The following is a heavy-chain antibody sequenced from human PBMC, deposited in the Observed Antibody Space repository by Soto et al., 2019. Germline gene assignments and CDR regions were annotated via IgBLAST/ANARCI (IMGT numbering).Heavy chain of an antibody. J-gene: IGHJ4*02. V-gene: IGHV1-69*02. CDR3: ARGRASSSWYDY. CDR1: GGTFSSYT. Sequence: QVQLVQSGAEVKKPGSSVKVSCKASGGTFSSYTISWVRQAPGQGLEWMGRIIPILGIANYAQKFQGRVTIXAXXSTSTAYMELSSLRSEDTAVYYCARGRASSSWYDYWGQGTLVTVSS. CDR2: IIPILGIA. D-gene: IGHD6-13*01.